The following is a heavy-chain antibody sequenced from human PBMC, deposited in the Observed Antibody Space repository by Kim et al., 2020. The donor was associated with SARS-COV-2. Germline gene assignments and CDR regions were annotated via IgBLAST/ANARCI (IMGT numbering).Heavy chain of an antibody. J-gene: IGHJ4*02. D-gene: IGHD3-22*01. CDR1: GYTFTNND. CDR3: ARMHASTYYGSYYFED. Sequence: ASVKVSCKASGYTFTNNDINWIRQAPGQGLEWMGWMNPSSGDSGFAEKFEGRVTMTRDTSISTAFMELSSLRSEDTAVYYCARMHASTYYGSYYFEDWGQ. V-gene: IGHV1-8*01. CDR2: MNPSSGDS.